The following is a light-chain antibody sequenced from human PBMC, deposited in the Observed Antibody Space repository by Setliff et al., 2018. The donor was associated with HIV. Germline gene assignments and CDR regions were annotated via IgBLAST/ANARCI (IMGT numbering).Light chain of an antibody. Sequence: PGQKVTISCSGSSSNIANNYVSWYQQLPRTAPKLLIYDNNKRPSGIPGRFSGSQSGASATLDITGLQTGDEADYYCGTWDTSLSAAVFGTGTKV. CDR3: GTWDTSLSAAV. V-gene: IGLV1-51*01. J-gene: IGLJ1*01. CDR1: SSNIANNY. CDR2: DNN.